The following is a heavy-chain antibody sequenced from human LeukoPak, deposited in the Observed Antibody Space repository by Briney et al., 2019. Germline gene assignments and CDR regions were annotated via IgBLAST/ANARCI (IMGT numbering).Heavy chain of an antibody. Sequence: GGSLRLSCAASGFTFSSYSMKWVRQAPGKGLKWVGRIKSKTDGGTTDYAAPVKGRFTISRDDSKNTLYLQMNSLKTEDTAVYYCTTDATPAYYYYYGMDVWGQGTTVTVSS. CDR3: TTDATPAYYYYYGMDV. CDR2: IKSKTDGGTT. CDR1: GFTFSSYS. D-gene: IGHD2-2*01. J-gene: IGHJ6*02. V-gene: IGHV3-15*07.